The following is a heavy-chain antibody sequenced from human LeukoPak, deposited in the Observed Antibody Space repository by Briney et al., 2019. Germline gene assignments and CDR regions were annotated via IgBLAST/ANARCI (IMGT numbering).Heavy chain of an antibody. V-gene: IGHV4-31*03. CDR3: ARAISPRAVTRGATFDY. D-gene: IGHD4-17*01. CDR1: GGSISSGGYY. CDR2: IYHSGST. J-gene: IGHJ4*02. Sequence: SETLSLTCTVSGGSISSGGYYWSWIRQHPGKGLEWIGYIYHSGSTYYNPSLKSRVTISVDTSKNQFSLKLSSVTAADTAVYYCARAISPRAVTRGATFDYWGQGTLVTVSS.